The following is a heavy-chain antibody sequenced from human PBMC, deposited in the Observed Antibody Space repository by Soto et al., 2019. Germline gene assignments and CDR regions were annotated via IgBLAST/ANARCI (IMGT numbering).Heavy chain of an antibody. Sequence: PGGSLRLSCAVSGFTLGSYAMSWVRQAPGKGLEWVSAISGSGGTTYYADSVKGRFTISRDNSKNTLYLQMNSLRAEDTAVYYCARDAVKISASSGYPANWGQGTLVTVSS. J-gene: IGHJ4*02. V-gene: IGHV3-23*01. CDR3: ARDAVKISASSGYPAN. CDR1: GFTLGSYA. CDR2: ISGSGGTT. D-gene: IGHD3-22*01.